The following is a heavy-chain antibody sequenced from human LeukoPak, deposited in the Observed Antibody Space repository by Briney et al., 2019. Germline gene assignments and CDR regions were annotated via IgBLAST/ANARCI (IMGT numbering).Heavy chain of an antibody. V-gene: IGHV1-2*02. CDR2: INPNRGGT. Sequence: ASVKVSCKASGYTFTGYYMHWVRQAPGQGLEWMGWINPNRGGTNYAQKFQGRVTMTRDTSISTAYMELSRLRSDDTAVYYCARGGYGGEFDYWGQGTLVTVSS. CDR3: ARGGYGGEFDY. J-gene: IGHJ4*02. CDR1: GYTFTGYY. D-gene: IGHD4-23*01.